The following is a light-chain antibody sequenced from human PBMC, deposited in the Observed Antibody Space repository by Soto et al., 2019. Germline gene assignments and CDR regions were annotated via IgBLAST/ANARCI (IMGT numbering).Light chain of an antibody. CDR3: QQYHSSRWT. CDR2: GAS. J-gene: IGKJ1*01. Sequence: EIVLTQSPGTLSLSPGERATLSCRASQSVGSDYLTWYQQKPGQAPRLLIYGASSRATGIPARFSGSGSGTDFTLTISRLEPEDFAVYYCQQYHSSRWTFGQGTKVEIK. CDR1: QSVGSDY. V-gene: IGKV3-20*01.